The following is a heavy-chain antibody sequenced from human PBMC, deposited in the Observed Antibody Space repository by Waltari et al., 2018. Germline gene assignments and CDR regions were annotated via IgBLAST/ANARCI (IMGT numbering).Heavy chain of an antibody. Sequence: QVQLVQSGAEVKKPGASVKVSCKASGYTFTSYGISWVRQAPGQGLEWMGWISAYNGNTNYTQKLQGRVTMTTDTSTSTAYMELRSLRSDDTAVYYCARSAPISGGGDRDAFDIWGQGTMVTVSS. V-gene: IGHV1-18*01. D-gene: IGHD2-21*01. CDR2: ISAYNGNT. J-gene: IGHJ3*02. CDR3: ARSAPISGGGDRDAFDI. CDR1: GYTFTSYG.